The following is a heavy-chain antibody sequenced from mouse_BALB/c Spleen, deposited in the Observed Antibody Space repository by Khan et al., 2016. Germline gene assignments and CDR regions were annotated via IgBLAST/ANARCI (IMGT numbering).Heavy chain of an antibody. Sequence: QVQLQQSGAELVRPGSSVKISCKASGYAFSSYWMNWVKQRPGQGLEWIGQIYPGDGDTNYNGKFKGKATLTADKSSSTAYMQLSSLTSEDSAVYLSARRDYYGSSYFDYWGQGTTLTVSS. CDR1: GYAFSSYW. CDR2: IYPGDGDT. V-gene: IGHV1-80*01. CDR3: ARRDYYGSSYFDY. D-gene: IGHD1-1*01. J-gene: IGHJ2*01.